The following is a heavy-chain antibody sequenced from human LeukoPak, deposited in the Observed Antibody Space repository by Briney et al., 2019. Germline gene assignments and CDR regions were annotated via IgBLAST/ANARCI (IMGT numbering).Heavy chain of an antibody. J-gene: IGHJ1*01. V-gene: IGHV3-30-3*01. CDR3: ARERLDSSGYYYGYFQH. CDR2: ISYDGSNK. CDR1: GFTFSSYA. D-gene: IGHD3-22*01. Sequence: GRSLRLSCAASGFTFSSYAMHWVRQAPGKGLEWVAVISYDGSNKYYAASVKGRFTISRDNSKNTLYLQMNSLRAEDTAVYYCARERLDSSGYYYGYFQHWGQGTLVTVSS.